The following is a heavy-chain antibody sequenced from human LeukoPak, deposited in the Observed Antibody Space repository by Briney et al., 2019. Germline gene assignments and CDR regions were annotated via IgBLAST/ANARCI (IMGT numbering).Heavy chain of an antibody. D-gene: IGHD6-13*01. J-gene: IGHJ5*02. CDR2: INPNSGGT. CDR1: GYTFTGYY. V-gene: IGHV1-2*02. Sequence: GASVKVSCKASGYTFTGYYMHWVRQAPGQGLGWMGWINPNSGGTNYAQKFQGRVTMTRDTSISTAYMELSRLRSDDTAVYYCARDVDSSSWYAFDPWGQGTLVTVSS. CDR3: ARDVDSSSWYAFDP.